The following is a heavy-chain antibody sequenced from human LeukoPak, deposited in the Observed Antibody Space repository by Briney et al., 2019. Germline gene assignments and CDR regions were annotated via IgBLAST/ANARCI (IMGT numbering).Heavy chain of an antibody. CDR3: ARVDRRWFDP. CDR2: IIPIFGTA. V-gene: IGHV1-69*13. D-gene: IGHD3-22*01. J-gene: IGHJ5*02. Sequence: AASVKVSCKASGGTFSSYAISWVRQAPGQGLEWMGGIIPIFGTANYAQKFQGRVTITADESTSTAYMELSSLRSEDTAVYYCARVDRRWFDPWGQGTLVTVSS. CDR1: GGTFSSYA.